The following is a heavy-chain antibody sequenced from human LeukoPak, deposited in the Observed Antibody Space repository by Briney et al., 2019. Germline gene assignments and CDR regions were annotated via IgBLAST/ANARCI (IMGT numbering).Heavy chain of an antibody. J-gene: IGHJ4*02. CDR3: AKDKRMVLGYFDY. V-gene: IGHV3-11*01. CDR1: GFTFSDYY. Sequence: GGSLRLSCAASGFTFSDYYMSWIRQAPGKGLEWVSYISSSGSTIYYADSVKGRFTISRDNAKNSLYLQMNSLRAEDTAVYYCAKDKRMVLGYFDYWGQGTLVTVSS. CDR2: ISSSGSTI. D-gene: IGHD3-10*01.